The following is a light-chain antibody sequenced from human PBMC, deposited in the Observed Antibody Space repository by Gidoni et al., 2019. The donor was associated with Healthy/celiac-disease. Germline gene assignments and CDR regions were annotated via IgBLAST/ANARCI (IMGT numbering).Light chain of an antibody. CDR2: GAS. CDR3: QQYGSSPRT. Sequence: EIVLTQSPGTLSLSPGERATLSCRASQSVSSSYLAWYQQKPGQAPRLLIYGASSRATGIPDCFSGSGSGTDFTLTISRLEPEDFAVYYCQQYGSSPRTFGQGTKVEIK. J-gene: IGKJ1*01. V-gene: IGKV3-20*01. CDR1: QSVSSSY.